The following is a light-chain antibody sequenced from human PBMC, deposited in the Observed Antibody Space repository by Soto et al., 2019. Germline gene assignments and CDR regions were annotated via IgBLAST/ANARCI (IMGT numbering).Light chain of an antibody. V-gene: IGLV2-14*01. CDR3: TSYTRSDIGV. J-gene: IGLJ3*02. CDR1: SSDVGGYDF. CDR2: DVS. Sequence: QSVLTQPASVSGSPGQSITISCTGTSSDVGGYDFVSWYQQRPGKAPKLIIYDVSNRPSGVSNRFSGSKSGNTASLTISGLQAEDEADYYRTSYTRSDIGVFGGGTKLTVL.